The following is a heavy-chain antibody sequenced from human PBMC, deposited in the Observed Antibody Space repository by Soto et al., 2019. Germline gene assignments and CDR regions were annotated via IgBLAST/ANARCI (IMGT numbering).Heavy chain of an antibody. D-gene: IGHD3-3*01. CDR2: ITSYGGTT. Sequence: VGSLRLSCSASGFTFSNSAMYWVRQAPGKGLEYVATITSYGGTTYYADSVKGRFTIPRDNSKNILYLQMSSLRPEDTAVYYCVKGEVMIFGVVTFDRWGQGTLVTVSS. CDR1: GFTFSNSA. V-gene: IGHV3-64D*06. J-gene: IGHJ5*02. CDR3: VKGEVMIFGVVTFDR.